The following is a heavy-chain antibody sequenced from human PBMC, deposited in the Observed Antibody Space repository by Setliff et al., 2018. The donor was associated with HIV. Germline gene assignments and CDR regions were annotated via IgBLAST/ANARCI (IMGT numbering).Heavy chain of an antibody. CDR2: ISPSGGTI. V-gene: IGHV1-46*02. J-gene: IGHJ4*02. CDR3: AREGRLELRGFDC. Sequence: ASVKVSCKASGDTFNNCAVTWVRQAPGQGLEWMGIISPSGGTISYAQKFQGRVTMTRDTSTNTVYMELSSLRSEDTAVYYCAREGRLELRGFDCWGQGTLVTVSS. D-gene: IGHD1-7*01. CDR1: GDTFNNCA.